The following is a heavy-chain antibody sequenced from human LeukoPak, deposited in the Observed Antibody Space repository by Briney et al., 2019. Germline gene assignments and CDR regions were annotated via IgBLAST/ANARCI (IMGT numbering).Heavy chain of an antibody. CDR1: GYTFTSYA. J-gene: IGHJ5*02. V-gene: IGHV1-8*01. Sequence: ASVKVSCKASGYTFTSYAINWVRQAPGQGLEWMGWMNPNIGNTAYAQKFQGRGTMTRDTSISTAYMELSSLRSDDTGVYYCARWVPAPGFDPWGQGTLVTVSS. CDR2: MNPNIGNT. CDR3: ARWVPAPGFDP.